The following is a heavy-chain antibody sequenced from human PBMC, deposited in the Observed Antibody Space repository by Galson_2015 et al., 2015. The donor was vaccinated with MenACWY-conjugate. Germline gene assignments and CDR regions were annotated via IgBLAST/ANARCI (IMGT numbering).Heavy chain of an antibody. CDR2: IIPIFGTA. CDR1: GGTFSSYA. CDR3: ARLNIVVVPAATSGTFDY. Sequence: SVKVSCKASGGTFSSYAISWVRQAPGQGLEWMGGIIPIFGTANYARKFQGRVTITADKSTSTAYMELSSLRSEDTAVYYCARLNIVVVPAATSGTFDYWGQGTLVTVSS. J-gene: IGHJ4*02. D-gene: IGHD2-2*01. V-gene: IGHV1-69*06.